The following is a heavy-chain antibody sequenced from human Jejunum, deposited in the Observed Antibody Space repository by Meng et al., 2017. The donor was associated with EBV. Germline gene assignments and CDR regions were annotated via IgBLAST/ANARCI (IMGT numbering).Heavy chain of an antibody. Sequence: QLGGSGGGLVQSGRSLRPACAASGFTFNSHSMSWVRQAPGKGLEWVSAITDSGGSTYYTDSVKGRFTISRDNSKNTLYLQMNSLRAEDTAVYYCAKLTRAWGQGTLVTVSS. J-gene: IGHJ5*02. V-gene: IGHV3-23*04. CDR1: GFTFNSHS. CDR2: ITDSGGST. CDR3: AKLTRA.